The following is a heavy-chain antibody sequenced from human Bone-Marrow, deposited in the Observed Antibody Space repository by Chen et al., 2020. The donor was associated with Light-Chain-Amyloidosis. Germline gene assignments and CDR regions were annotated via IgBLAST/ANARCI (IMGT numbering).Heavy chain of an antibody. CDR1: GYTFPNYW. CDR2: IYPDDSDA. Sequence: EVQLEQSGPEVNKPGESLKISCQGSGYTFPNYWIGWVRQMPGKGLEWMGVIYPDDSDARYSPSFEGQVTISADKSITTAYLQWRSLKASDTAMYYCARRRDGYNFDYWGQGTLVTVSS. V-gene: IGHV5-51*01. J-gene: IGHJ4*02. D-gene: IGHD5-12*01. CDR3: ARRRDGYNFDY.